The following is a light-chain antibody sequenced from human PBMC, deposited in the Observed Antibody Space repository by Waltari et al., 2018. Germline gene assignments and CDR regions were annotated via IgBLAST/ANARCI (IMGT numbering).Light chain of an antibody. Sequence: QSALTQPASVSGSPGQSITISCTRSRTDLGSSTLVSWYQHHPDKAPHLLISEGTDRPSGISHRFSGSKSGNTASLTISTLQAEDEADYYCFSYADGRSLVFGGGTKLTVL. CDR2: EGT. CDR1: RTDLGSSTL. CDR3: FSYADGRSLV. V-gene: IGLV2-23*01. J-gene: IGLJ2*01.